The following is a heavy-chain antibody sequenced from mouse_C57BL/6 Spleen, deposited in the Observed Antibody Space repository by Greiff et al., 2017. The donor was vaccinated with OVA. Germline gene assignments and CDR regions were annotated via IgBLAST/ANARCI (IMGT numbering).Heavy chain of an antibody. Sequence: DVMLVESGPGLAKPSQTLSLTCSVTGYSITSDYWNWIRKFPGNKLEYMGYISYSGSTYYNPSLKSRISITRDTSKNQYYLQLNSVTTEDTATYYCARYSYYGSSYVGYFDVWGTGTTVTVSS. CDR2: ISYSGST. CDR1: GYSITSDY. CDR3: ARYSYYGSSYVGYFDV. V-gene: IGHV3-8*01. J-gene: IGHJ1*03. D-gene: IGHD1-1*01.